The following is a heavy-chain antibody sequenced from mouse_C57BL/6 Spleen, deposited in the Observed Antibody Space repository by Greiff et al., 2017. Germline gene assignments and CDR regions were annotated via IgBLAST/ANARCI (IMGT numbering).Heavy chain of an antibody. CDR1: GYTFTDYE. CDR2: IVPETGGT. CDR3: TRWATIVTTNYFDY. J-gene: IGHJ2*01. D-gene: IGHD2-5*01. V-gene: IGHV1-15*01. Sequence: QVHVKQSGAELVRPGASVTLSCKASGYTFTDYEMHWVKQTPVHGLEWIGAIVPETGGTAYNQKFKGKAILTAAKSSSTAYMELRSLTSEDSAGYDCTRWATIVTTNYFDYWGQGTTLTVSS.